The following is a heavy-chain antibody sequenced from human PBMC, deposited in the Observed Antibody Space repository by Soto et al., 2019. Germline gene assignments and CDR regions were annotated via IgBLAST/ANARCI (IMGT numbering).Heavy chain of an antibody. D-gene: IGHD2-2*01. CDR2: IIPNFGTA. CDR3: ARVVVPAAAGEGFDY. V-gene: IGHV1-69*06. J-gene: IGHJ4*02. Sequence: SVKVSCKASGGTFSSYAISWVRQAPGQGLEWMGGIIPNFGTANYAQKFQGRVTITADTSTSTAYMELSSLRSEDTAVYYCARVVVPAAAGEGFDYWGQGTLVTVSS. CDR1: GGTFSSYA.